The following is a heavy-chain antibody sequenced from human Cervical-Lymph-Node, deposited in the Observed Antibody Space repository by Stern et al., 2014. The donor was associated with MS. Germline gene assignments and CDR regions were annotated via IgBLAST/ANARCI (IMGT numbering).Heavy chain of an antibody. V-gene: IGHV3-66*02. Sequence: EDQLVESGGGLVRQGGSLRLPWVVSGFTVSASYMSWVRQSPGKGLQRVSVLCSGGTTYYADDVRGRFTISKDNSKNTVYLQMNSLSVEDSAVYYCARDRGGNSFEIDYWGQGTLVTVSS. D-gene: IGHD4-23*01. J-gene: IGHJ4*02. CDR2: LCSGGTT. CDR1: GFTVSASY. CDR3: ARDRGGNSFEIDY.